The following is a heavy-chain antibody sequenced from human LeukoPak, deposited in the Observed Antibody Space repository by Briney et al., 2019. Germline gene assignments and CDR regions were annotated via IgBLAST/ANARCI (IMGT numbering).Heavy chain of an antibody. J-gene: IGHJ4*02. Sequence: GGSLRLSCAASGFTFSSYSMNWVRQAPGKGLEWVSYISSSSTIYYADSVKGRFTISRDNAKNSLYLQMNSLRDEDTAVYYCATMLKYYYDSSGYGPDYWGQGTLVTVSS. V-gene: IGHV3-48*02. CDR1: GFTFSSYS. CDR3: ATMLKYYYDSSGYGPDY. CDR2: ISSSSTI. D-gene: IGHD3-22*01.